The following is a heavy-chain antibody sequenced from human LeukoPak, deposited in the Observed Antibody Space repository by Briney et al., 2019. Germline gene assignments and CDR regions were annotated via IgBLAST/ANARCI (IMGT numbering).Heavy chain of an antibody. J-gene: IGHJ4*02. V-gene: IGHV4-34*01. CDR2: INHSGST. CDR1: GGSFSGYY. D-gene: IGHD3-22*01. Sequence: SETLSLTCAVYGGSFSGYYWSWIRQPPGKGLEWIGEINHSGSTNYNPSLKSLVTISVDTSKNQFSLKLSSVTAADTAVYYCAIHGAPGWLSQGGYWGQGTLVTVSS. CDR3: AIHGAPGWLSQGGY.